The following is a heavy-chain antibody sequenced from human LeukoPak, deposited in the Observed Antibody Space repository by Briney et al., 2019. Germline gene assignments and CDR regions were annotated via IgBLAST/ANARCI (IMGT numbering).Heavy chain of an antibody. J-gene: IGHJ4*02. V-gene: IGHV3-23*01. CDR3: AKVYGDYVFDY. CDR1: GFTFSSYA. Sequence: GGSLRLSCAASGFTFSSYAMTWVRQAPGKGLEWVSAISGSGDSTYYADSVKGRFTISRDNSKNTLYLQMNSLRAEDTAVYYCAKVYGDYVFDYWGQGTLVTVSS. D-gene: IGHD4-17*01. CDR2: ISGSGDST.